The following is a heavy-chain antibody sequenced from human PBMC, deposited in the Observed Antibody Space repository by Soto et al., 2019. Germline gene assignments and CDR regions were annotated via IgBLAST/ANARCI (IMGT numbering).Heavy chain of an antibody. D-gene: IGHD2-2*01. V-gene: IGHV3-23*01. CDR3: AKDRIVVVPADRTFDY. CDR1: GFTFSSYA. CDR2: ISGSGGST. J-gene: IGHJ4*02. Sequence: PGGSLRLSCAASGFTFSSYAMSWVRQAPGKGLEWVSAISGSGGSTYYADSVKGRFTISRDNSKNTLYLQMNSLRAEDTAVYYCAKDRIVVVPADRTFDYWGQGTLVTVS.